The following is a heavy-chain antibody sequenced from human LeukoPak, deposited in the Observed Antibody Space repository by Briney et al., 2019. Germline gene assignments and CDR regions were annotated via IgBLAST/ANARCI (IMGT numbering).Heavy chain of an antibody. CDR2: MSISTTI. D-gene: IGHD5-24*01. J-gene: IGHJ3*02. CDR1: GFIFSTYS. CDR3: ARGRDGYEIDAFDI. Sequence: GGSLRLSCAAAGFIFSTYSMNSVRQAPGKGLEWVSYMSISTTIYYADSVKGRFTISRDNAKTSLYLQMNSLRDEDTAVYYCARGRDGYEIDAFDIWGQGTMVTVSS. V-gene: IGHV3-48*02.